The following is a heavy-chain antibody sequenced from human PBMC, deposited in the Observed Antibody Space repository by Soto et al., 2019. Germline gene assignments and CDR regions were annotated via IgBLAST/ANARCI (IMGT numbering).Heavy chain of an antibody. CDR3: ARQYGDYVRGAFDI. D-gene: IGHD4-17*01. V-gene: IGHV4-59*01. CDR1: IGSISSYY. J-gene: IGHJ3*02. Sequence: SETLSLTCTVSIGSISSYYWSWIRQPPGKGLEWIGYIYYSGSTNYNPSLKSRVTISVDTSKNQSSLKLSSVTAADTAVYYCARQYGDYVRGAFDIWGQGTMVT. CDR2: IYYSGST.